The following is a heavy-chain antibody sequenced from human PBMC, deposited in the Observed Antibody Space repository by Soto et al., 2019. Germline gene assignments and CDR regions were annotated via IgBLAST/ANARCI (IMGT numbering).Heavy chain of an antibody. J-gene: IGHJ6*02. CDR3: ARDYGSYHYYYYGMDV. Sequence: SVKVSCKASGGTFSSYAISWVRQAPGQGLEWMGGIIPIFGTANYAQKFQGRVTITADESTSTAYMELSSLRSEDTAVYYCARDYGSYHYYYYGMDVWGQGTTVTVSS. V-gene: IGHV1-69*13. CDR1: GGTFSSYA. CDR2: IIPIFGTA. D-gene: IGHD1-26*01.